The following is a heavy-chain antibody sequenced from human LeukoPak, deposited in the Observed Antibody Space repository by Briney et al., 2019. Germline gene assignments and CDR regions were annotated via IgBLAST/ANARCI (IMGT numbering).Heavy chain of an antibody. Sequence: PSETLSLTCTVSGGSISTSTYYWGWIRQPPGKGLEWIGRIYTSGSTNYNPSLKSRVTMSVDTSKNQFSLKLSSVTAADTAVYYCARTQYYYDSSGYYFNYFDYWGQGTLVTVSS. J-gene: IGHJ4*02. V-gene: IGHV4-39*07. CDR3: ARTQYYYDSSGYYFNYFDY. CDR2: IYTSGST. D-gene: IGHD3-22*01. CDR1: GGSISTSTYY.